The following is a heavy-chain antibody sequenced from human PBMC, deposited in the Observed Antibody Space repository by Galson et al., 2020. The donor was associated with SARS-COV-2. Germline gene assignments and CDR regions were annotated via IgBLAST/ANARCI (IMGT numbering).Heavy chain of an antibody. J-gene: IGHJ4*02. CDR3: VRQEAYTFGYDY. Sequence: SQTLSLTCTVSGGSISRRDSSWGWIRQPPGKGLEWIGIIYDTASTYYNPSLKSRVSISVDTSKNQFSLKLRSVTAPDTAVYYCVRQEAYTFGYDYWGQGTLVTVSS. CDR2: IYDTAST. V-gene: IGHV4-39*01. CDR1: GGSISRRDSS. D-gene: IGHD5-18*01.